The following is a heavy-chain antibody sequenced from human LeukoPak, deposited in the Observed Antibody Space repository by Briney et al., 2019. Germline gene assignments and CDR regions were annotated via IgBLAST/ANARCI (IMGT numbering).Heavy chain of an antibody. J-gene: IGHJ2*01. CDR1: GFTVSSNY. V-gene: IGHV3-53*01. CDR2: IYSGGST. D-gene: IGHD3-22*01. Sequence: GGSLRLSCAASGFTVSSNYMSWVRQAPGKGLEWVSVIYSGGSTYYADSVEGRFTISRDDSKNTLYLQMNSLRAEDTAVYYCARVAPYYYDSSGYPLYWYFDLWGRGTLVTVSS. CDR3: ARVAPYYYDSSGYPLYWYFDL.